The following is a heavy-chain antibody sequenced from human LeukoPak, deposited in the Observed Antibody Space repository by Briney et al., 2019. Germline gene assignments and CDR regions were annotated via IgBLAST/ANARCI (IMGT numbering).Heavy chain of an antibody. CDR3: ARTQYCSSTSCYLDY. V-gene: IGHV4-34*01. J-gene: IGHJ4*02. D-gene: IGHD2-2*01. CDR2: INHSGST. Sequence: KPSETLSLTCAVYGGSFSGYYWSWIRQPPGKGLEWIGEINHSGSTNYNPSLKSRVTISVDTSKNQFSLKLSSVTAADTAVYYCARTQYCSSTSCYLDYWGQGTLVTVSS. CDR1: GGSFSGYY.